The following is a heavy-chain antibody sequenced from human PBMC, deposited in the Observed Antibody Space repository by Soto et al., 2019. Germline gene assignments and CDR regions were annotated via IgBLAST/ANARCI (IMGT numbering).Heavy chain of an antibody. CDR3: AKEMITFGDFNYYYMAV. CDR1: GFTFDQYT. D-gene: IGHD3-16*01. CDR2: ITWHSGTI. Sequence: EVQLVESGGGLVQPGRSLRLACAASGFTFDQYTMHWVRQAPGKGLVWVSSITWHSGTIGYADSVKGRFTISRDNAKNSLYLQMNSLRGEDTALYYCAKEMITFGDFNYYYMAVWGNGTTVTVSS. J-gene: IGHJ6*03. V-gene: IGHV3-9*01.